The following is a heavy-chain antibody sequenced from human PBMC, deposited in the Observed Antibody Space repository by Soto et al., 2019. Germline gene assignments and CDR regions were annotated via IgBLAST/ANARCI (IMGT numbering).Heavy chain of an antibody. CDR3: AKGWDRGVYSYGSDY. V-gene: IGHV3-30*18. Sequence: QVQLVESGGGVVQPGRSLRLSCAASGFTFSSSGMHWVRQAPGKGLEGVAVISYDGSNKYYADSVKGRFTISRDTSKNTLYLQMNSLRAEDTAVYYCAKGWDRGVYSYGSDYWGQGTLVTVSS. J-gene: IGHJ4*02. CDR1: GFTFSSSG. CDR2: ISYDGSNK. D-gene: IGHD5-18*01.